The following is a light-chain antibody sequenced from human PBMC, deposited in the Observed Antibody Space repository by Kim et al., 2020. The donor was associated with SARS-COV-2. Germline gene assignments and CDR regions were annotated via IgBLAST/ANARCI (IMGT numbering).Light chain of an antibody. CDR2: AAS. CDR3: QKYNSAPWT. V-gene: IGKV1-27*01. J-gene: IGKJ1*01. Sequence: AAVGDRVTITCPASQDIASSLAWYQQKPGKVPQVLIYAASTLQSGVPSRFSGSGSGTEFTLTIGSLQTEDVATYYCQKYNSAPWTFGPGTKVDIK. CDR1: QDIASS.